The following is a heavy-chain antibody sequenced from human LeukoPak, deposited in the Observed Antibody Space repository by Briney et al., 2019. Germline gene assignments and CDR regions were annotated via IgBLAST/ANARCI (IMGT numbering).Heavy chain of an antibody. D-gene: IGHD3-22*01. CDR2: ISWNSGSI. J-gene: IGHJ3*02. V-gene: IGHV3-9*01. CDR3: AKDIYYDSSGDAFDI. Sequence: GGSLRLSCAASGFTFDDYAMHWVRQAPGKGLEWVSGISWNSGSIGYADSVKGRFTISRDNAKNSLYLQMNSLRAEDTALYYCAKDIYYDSSGDAFDIWGQGTMVTVSS. CDR1: GFTFDDYA.